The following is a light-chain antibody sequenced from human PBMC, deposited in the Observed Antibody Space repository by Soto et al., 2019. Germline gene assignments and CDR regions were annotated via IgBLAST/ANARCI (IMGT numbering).Light chain of an antibody. Sequence: EIVMTQSPATLSVSPGERATLSCRASQSVSSILAWYQQKPGQAPRLLIYGASTRATGIPARFSGSGSGTEFTLTISSLQSEDFAVYYCQQYNNWSQTFGQGTKVEIK. V-gene: IGKV3-15*01. CDR1: QSVSSI. CDR2: GAS. J-gene: IGKJ1*01. CDR3: QQYNNWSQT.